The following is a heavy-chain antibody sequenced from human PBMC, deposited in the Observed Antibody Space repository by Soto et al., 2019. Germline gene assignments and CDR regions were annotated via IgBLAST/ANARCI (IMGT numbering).Heavy chain of an antibody. D-gene: IGHD4-17*01. V-gene: IGHV3-21*01. Sequence: EVQLVESGGGLVKPGGSLRLSCAASGLTFRAYSLHWVRQTPGKGLEWVSSISSGSTHTYYADSVKGRFTISRDNAEKSLFLHKDSLRHEDTAVYYCTSGESTFGDYASRFDHWGQGTLVTVSS. CDR2: ISSGSTHT. J-gene: IGHJ4*02. CDR3: TSGESTFGDYASRFDH. CDR1: GLTFRAYS.